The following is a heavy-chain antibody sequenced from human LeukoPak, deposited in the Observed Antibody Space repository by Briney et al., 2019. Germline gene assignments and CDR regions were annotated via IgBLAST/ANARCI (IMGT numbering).Heavy chain of an antibody. V-gene: IGHV4-34*01. CDR1: GGSFSGYY. J-gene: IGHJ4*02. Sequence: SETLSLTCAVYGGSFSGYYWSWIRQPPGKGLEWIGEINHSGSTNYNPSLKSRVTISVDTSKNQFSLKLSSVTAADTAVYYCARHGRDGYNHNDYWGQGTLVTVSS. D-gene: IGHD5-24*01. CDR3: ARHGRDGYNHNDY. CDR2: INHSGST.